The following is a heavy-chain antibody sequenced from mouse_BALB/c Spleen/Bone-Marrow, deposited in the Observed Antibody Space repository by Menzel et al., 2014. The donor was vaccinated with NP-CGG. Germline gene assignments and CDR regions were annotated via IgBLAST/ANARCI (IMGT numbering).Heavy chain of an antibody. J-gene: IGHJ1*01. CDR3: ARYNAYDWFFDV. D-gene: IGHD2-2*01. CDR2: INPSNGRS. V-gene: IGHV1S81*02. CDR1: GYTFTSYW. Sequence: VQLQESGAELVKPGASVKLSCKASGYTFTSYWMHWVKQRPGQGLEWIGEINPSNGRSNYSEKFKSKATLTVDKSSSTTYMQLSSLTSEDSAVYSCARYNAYDWFFDVWGAGPTVTAYS.